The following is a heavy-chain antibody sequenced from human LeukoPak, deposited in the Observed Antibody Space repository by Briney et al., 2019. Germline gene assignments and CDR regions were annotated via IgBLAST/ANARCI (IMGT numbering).Heavy chain of an antibody. CDR2: INPNSGGT. D-gene: IGHD6-6*01. CDR3: AIASIAARVDAFDI. Sequence: ASVKVSCKASGYTFTGYYMHWVRQAPGQGLEWMGWINPNSGGTNYAQKFQGRVTMTRDTSISTAYMELSRLTSDDTAVYYCAIASIAARVDAFDIWGQGTMVTVSS. J-gene: IGHJ3*02. CDR1: GYTFTGYY. V-gene: IGHV1-2*02.